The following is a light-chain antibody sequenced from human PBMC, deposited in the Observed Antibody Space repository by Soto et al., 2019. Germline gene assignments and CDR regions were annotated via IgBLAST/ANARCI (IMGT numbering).Light chain of an antibody. J-gene: IGKJ2*01. CDR2: DAS. CDR3: QQYDSYST. V-gene: IGKV1-5*01. CDR1: QSINSL. Sequence: DIQMTQSPSTLSASVGDSVTITCRASQSINSLVAWYQQHPWKAPKLLIYDASSLQNGVPSRFSGSRSGTGFTTTITSLQPDDFATYYGQQYDSYSTFGQGTKLEI.